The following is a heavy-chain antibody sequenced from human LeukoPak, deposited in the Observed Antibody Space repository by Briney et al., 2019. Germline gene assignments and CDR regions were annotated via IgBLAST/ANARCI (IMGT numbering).Heavy chain of an antibody. CDR3: VRDFDAWNAIDI. CDR1: GGSISSYY. V-gene: IGHV4-59*01. J-gene: IGHJ3*02. Sequence: SETLPLTCTVSGGSISSYYWSWIRQPPGKGLEWIGYIYYSGSTNYNPSLKSRVTISVDTSKNQFSLKLSSVTAADTAVYYCVRDFDAWNAIDIWGQGTMVTVSS. CDR2: IYYSGST. D-gene: IGHD3-3*01.